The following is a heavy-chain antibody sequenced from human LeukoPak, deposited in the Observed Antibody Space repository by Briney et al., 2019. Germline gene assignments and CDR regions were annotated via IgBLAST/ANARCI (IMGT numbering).Heavy chain of an antibody. J-gene: IGHJ4*02. CDR2: ISSSSSYI. CDR1: GFTFSTYR. CDR3: ARDKDVYFDY. V-gene: IGHV3-21*01. Sequence: GGSLRLSCAGTGFTFSTYRMNCVRQAPGKGLEWVSSISSSSSYIYYADSVKGRITISRDNAKNSLYLQMNSLRVEDTAVYYCARDKDVYFDYWGQGTLVTVSS.